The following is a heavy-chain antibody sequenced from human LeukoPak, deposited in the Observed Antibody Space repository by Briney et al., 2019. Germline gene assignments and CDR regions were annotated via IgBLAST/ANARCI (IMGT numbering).Heavy chain of an antibody. CDR3: AAYYGMDV. J-gene: IGHJ6*02. CDR1: GGSFSGYY. V-gene: IGHV4-34*01. Sequence: SETLSLTCAVYGGSFSGYYWSWIRQPPGKGLEWIGEINHSGSTNYNPSLKSRVTISVDTSKNQFSLKLSSVTAADTAVYYCAAYYGMDVWGQGTTVTVSS. CDR2: INHSGST.